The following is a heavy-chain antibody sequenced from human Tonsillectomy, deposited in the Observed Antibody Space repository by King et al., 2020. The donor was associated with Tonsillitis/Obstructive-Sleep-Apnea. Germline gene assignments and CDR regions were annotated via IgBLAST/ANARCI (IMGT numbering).Heavy chain of an antibody. J-gene: IGHJ3*02. CDR1: DGSISVYY. CDR2: IYSSGST. Sequence: LQLQESGPGLEKPSETLSLTCTVSDGSISVYYWSWIRQPPGKGLEWIGYIYSSGSTNYNHNLKSRVTISVDTSKNQFSLKLTSVTAADTAVYYCARDGVVFETFDIWGQGTMVTVSS. CDR3: ARDGVVFETFDI. V-gene: IGHV4-59*01. D-gene: IGHD5/OR15-5a*01.